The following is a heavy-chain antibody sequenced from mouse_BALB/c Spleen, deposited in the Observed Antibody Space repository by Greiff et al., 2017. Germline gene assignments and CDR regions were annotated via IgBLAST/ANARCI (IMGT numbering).Heavy chain of an antibody. CDR3: ARGGVYVSCFDY. V-gene: IGHV14-3*02. CDR1: GFNIKDTD. D-gene: IGHD1-1*01. CDR2: IDPANGST. J-gene: IGHJ2*01. Sequence: VQLQQSGAELVKPGASVKLSCTASGFNIKDTDMHWVKQRPEQGLEWIGRIDPANGSTKYEPKFQGKATITADTSSNTAYVQLSSLTSEDTAVYSCARGGVYVSCFDYWGQGTTLTVSS.